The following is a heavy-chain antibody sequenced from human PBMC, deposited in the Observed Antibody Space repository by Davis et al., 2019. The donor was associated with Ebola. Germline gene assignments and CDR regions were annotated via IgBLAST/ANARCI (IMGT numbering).Heavy chain of an antibody. J-gene: IGHJ4*02. V-gene: IGHV3-23*01. CDR2: ISGSGGST. CDR1: GFTFSSYA. CDR3: AKESLAAAAFDY. Sequence: GESLKISCAASGFTFSSYAMSWVRQAPGKGLEWVSAISGSGGSTYYADSVKGRFTISRDNSKNTLYLQMNSLRAEDTAVYYCAKESLAAAAFDYWGQGTLVTVSS. D-gene: IGHD6-13*01.